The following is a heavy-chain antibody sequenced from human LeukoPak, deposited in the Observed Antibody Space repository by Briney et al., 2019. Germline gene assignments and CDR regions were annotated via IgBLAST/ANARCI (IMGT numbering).Heavy chain of an antibody. CDR2: INPNSGGT. CDR1: GGTFSSYA. V-gene: IGHV1-2*02. CDR3: ARGGLMYSSSWYY. D-gene: IGHD6-13*01. J-gene: IGHJ4*02. Sequence: ASVKVSCKASGGTFSSYAISWVRQAPGQGLEWMGWINPNSGGTNYAQKFQGRVTMTRDTSISTAYMELSRLRSDDTTVYYCARGGLMYSSSWYYWGQGTLVTVSS.